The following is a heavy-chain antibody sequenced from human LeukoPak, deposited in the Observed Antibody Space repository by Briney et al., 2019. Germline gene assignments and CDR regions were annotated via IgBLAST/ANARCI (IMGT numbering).Heavy chain of an antibody. CDR3: AKDPEGIAAAGTHFDY. CDR1: GFTFDDYA. Sequence: GGSLRLSCAASGFTFDDYAMHWVRHAPGKGLEWVSGISWNSGSIGYADSVKGRFTISRDNAKNSLYLQMNSLRAEDTALYYCAKDPEGIAAAGTHFDYWGQGTLVTVSS. J-gene: IGHJ4*02. D-gene: IGHD6-13*01. CDR2: ISWNSGSI. V-gene: IGHV3-9*01.